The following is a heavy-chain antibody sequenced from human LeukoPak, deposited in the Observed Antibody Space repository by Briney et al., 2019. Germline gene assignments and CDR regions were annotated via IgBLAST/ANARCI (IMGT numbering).Heavy chain of an antibody. J-gene: IGHJ3*02. V-gene: IGHV4-59*01. CDR2: IYYSGST. CDR1: GGSISSYY. Sequence: SETLSPTCTVSGGSISSYYWSWIRQPPGKGLEWIGYIYYSGSTNYNPSLKSRVTISVDTSKNQFSLKLSSVTAADTAVYYCARSIVLMVYAVFDIWGQGTMVTVSS. D-gene: IGHD2-8*01. CDR3: ARSIVLMVYAVFDI.